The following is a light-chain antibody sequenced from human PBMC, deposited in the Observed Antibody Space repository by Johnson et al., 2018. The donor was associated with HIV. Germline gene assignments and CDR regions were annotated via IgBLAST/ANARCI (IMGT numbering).Light chain of an antibody. CDR2: ENH. Sequence: QAVLTQPPSLSAAPGQRVTISCSGSSSNIGNNYVSWYQQLPGTAPRLLVYENHRRPSGIPDRFSGSKSGTSATLGITGLQTGDEADYYCGTWDSSLTVYVVGSGTTSTVL. CDR1: SSNIGNNY. CDR3: GTWDSSLTVYV. V-gene: IGLV1-51*02. J-gene: IGLJ1*01.